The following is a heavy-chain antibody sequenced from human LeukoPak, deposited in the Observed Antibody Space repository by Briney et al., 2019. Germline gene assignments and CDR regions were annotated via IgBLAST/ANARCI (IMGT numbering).Heavy chain of an antibody. CDR3: MSGVGF. V-gene: IGHV3-7*01. D-gene: IGHD3-10*01. J-gene: IGHJ4*02. Sequence: PGGSLRLSCAASGFTFSGAWMNWIRQAPGKGLEWLANIKPDGSATYSVDSLKGRFTISRDNARNSAYLQMNSLRADDTAVYYCMSGVGFWGLGTLVTVSS. CDR2: IKPDGSAT. CDR1: GFTFSGAW.